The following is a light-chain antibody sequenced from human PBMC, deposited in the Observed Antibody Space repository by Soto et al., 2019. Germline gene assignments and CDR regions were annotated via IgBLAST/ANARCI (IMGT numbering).Light chain of an antibody. Sequence: EAVMTQSPVTLSVSPAERVTLSCWASQSVRSHLAWYQQKPGQAPRLLIFGASTRATGIPARFSGSGSGTEFTLTISSLQSEDIAVYYCQQYNNWPRTFGQGTKVDIK. CDR2: GAS. CDR3: QQYNNWPRT. CDR1: QSVRSH. J-gene: IGKJ1*01. V-gene: IGKV3-15*01.